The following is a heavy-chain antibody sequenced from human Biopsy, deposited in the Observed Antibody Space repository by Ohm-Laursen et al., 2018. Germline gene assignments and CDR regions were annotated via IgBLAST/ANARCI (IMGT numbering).Heavy chain of an antibody. J-gene: IGHJ4*02. CDR3: ARLGSGDYFPTFFDF. Sequence: TLSLTCPVSGVPINGGRYYWNWIRHHPGKGLEWIGNIFYSANTYYNPSLKSRVTISVDTSKNQFSLKLSSVTAADTAVYYCARLGSGDYFPTFFDFWGQGALVTVSS. V-gene: IGHV4-31*03. CDR2: IFYSANT. CDR1: GVPINGGRYY. D-gene: IGHD5-12*01.